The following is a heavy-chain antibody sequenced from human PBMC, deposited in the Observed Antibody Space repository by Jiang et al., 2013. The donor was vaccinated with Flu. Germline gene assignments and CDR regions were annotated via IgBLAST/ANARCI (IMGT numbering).Heavy chain of an antibody. CDR1: GYSFTSYW. Sequence: ISCKGSGYSFTSYWIGWVRQMPGKAWSGWGSSILVTLIPDTARPPKAQVTISADKSISTAYLQWSSLKASDTAMYYCARQKGLAGAFDIWGQGTMVTVSS. J-gene: IGHJ3*02. CDR2: SILVTLIP. V-gene: IGHV5-51*01. CDR3: ARQKGLAGAFDI. D-gene: IGHD3-3*02.